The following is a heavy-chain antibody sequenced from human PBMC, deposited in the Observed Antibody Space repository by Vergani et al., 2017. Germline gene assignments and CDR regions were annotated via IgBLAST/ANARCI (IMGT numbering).Heavy chain of an antibody. CDR1: GASITSGSFY. Sequence: QVHLNEAGPGLLKPSQTLSLTCTVSGASITSGSFYWSWIRQPAGKGLEWIGRIHAGGTKNYNPSLRSRVTLSVDTTKNQLSLKMISMTAAETAVSYCVSDSWRSELRGVYWFDTWGQGTLVSVSS. J-gene: IGHJ5*02. CDR2: IHAGGTK. V-gene: IGHV4-61*02. CDR3: VSDSWRSELRGVYWFDT. D-gene: IGHD3-10*01.